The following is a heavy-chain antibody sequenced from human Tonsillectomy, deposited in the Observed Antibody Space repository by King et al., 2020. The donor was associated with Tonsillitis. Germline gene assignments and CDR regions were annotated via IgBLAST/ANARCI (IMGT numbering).Heavy chain of an antibody. V-gene: IGHV3-30*04. CDR2: ISYDGNNK. D-gene: IGHD2-15*01. CDR3: ARDAQGYCSGGSCYYSDY. J-gene: IGHJ4*02. Sequence: VQLVESGGGVVQPGRSLRLSCAASGFTFSSYAMHWVRQAPGKGLEWVAFISYDGNNKYYADSVKGRFTISRDNSKNTLYLQMNSLRAEDTAVYYCARDAQGYCSGGSCYYSDYWGQGTLVTVSS. CDR1: GFTFSSYA.